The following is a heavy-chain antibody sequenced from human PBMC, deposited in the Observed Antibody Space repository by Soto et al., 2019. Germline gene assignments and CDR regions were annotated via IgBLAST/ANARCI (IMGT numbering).Heavy chain of an antibody. D-gene: IGHD2-8*02. V-gene: IGHV3-53*01. Sequence: EVQLVESGGGLIQPGGSLRLSCEASGFTVSDNYMTWVRQAPGKGLEWVSLIYSDVYSAGTTYYADSVKGRFTIFRDNSKNTLYLQMDGLRAEDTAVYFCARELVEVINSNADYYGLDVWGQGTTVTVSS. J-gene: IGHJ6*02. CDR1: GFTVSDNY. CDR2: IYSDVYSAGTT. CDR3: ARELVEVINSNADYYGLDV.